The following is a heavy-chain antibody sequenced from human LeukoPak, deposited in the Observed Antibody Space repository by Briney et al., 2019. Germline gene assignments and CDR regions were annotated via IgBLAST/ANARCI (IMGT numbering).Heavy chain of an antibody. D-gene: IGHD3-22*01. CDR3: ARDPPARYYFDSSGFPGAFDI. V-gene: IGHV3-7*01. CDR1: GFTFSSYW. Sequence: GGSLRLSCAASGFTFSSYWMSWVRQAPGKGLEWVANIKQDRSEKYYVDSVKGRFTISRDNTKNSLYLQMNSLRAEDTAVYYCARDPPARYYFDSSGFPGAFDIWGQGTMVTVSS. J-gene: IGHJ3*02. CDR2: IKQDRSEK.